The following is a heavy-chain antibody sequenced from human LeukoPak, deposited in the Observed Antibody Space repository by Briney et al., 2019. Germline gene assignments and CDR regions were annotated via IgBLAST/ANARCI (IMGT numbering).Heavy chain of an antibody. Sequence: PGGSLRLSCAASGFTFSDYYMSWIRQAPGKGLEWVSYISSSGSTIYYADSVKGRFTISRDNAKNSLYLQMNSLRAEDTAVYYCARAYYDSSGYYSGFSRWGPRNDDRGIPYYFDYWGQGTLVTVSS. V-gene: IGHV3-11*01. CDR2: ISSSGSTI. CDR1: GFTFSDYY. D-gene: IGHD3-22*01. J-gene: IGHJ4*02. CDR3: ARAYYDSSGYYSGFSRWGPRNDDRGIPYYFDY.